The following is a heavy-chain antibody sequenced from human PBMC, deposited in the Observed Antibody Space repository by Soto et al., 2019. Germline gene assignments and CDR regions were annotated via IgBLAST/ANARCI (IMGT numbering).Heavy chain of an antibody. V-gene: IGHV1-18*01. Sequence: QVQLVQPGAEVKKPGASVKVSCKASGYIFTSYGISWVRQAPGQGLEWMGWISVYYGNTNYAQKLQGRVTMTTDTSTSTAYIELRSLRSDDTAVYYCARCLRGAGTVYYYGMDVWGQGTTVTVSS. CDR3: ARCLRGAGTVYYYGMDV. J-gene: IGHJ6*02. D-gene: IGHD6-19*01. CDR1: GYIFTSYG. CDR2: ISVYYGNT.